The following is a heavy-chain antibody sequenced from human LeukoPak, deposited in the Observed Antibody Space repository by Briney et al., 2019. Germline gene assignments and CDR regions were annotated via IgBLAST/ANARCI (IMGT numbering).Heavy chain of an antibody. CDR2: IYPRDGST. Sequence: ASVKVSCKASGYTFTSNYIHWVRQAPGQGLEWMGMIYPRDGSTSYAQKFQGRVTVTRDTSTCTVHMELSGLRSEDTAVYLCARDQEGFDYWGQGTLVTVSS. CDR1: GYTFTSNY. CDR3: ARDQEGFDY. V-gene: IGHV1-46*01. J-gene: IGHJ4*02.